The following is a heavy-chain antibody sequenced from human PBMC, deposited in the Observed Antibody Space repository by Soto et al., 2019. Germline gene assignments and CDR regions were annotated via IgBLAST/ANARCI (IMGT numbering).Heavy chain of an antibody. CDR2: IYPGDSDI. J-gene: IGHJ4*02. CDR3: AIHYYYDSSYSYPPSTQLPLDY. D-gene: IGHD3-22*01. V-gene: IGHV5-51*01. Sequence: EVQLVQSGAEVKKRGESLKISCKGSGYSFTSYWIAWVRQVPGKGLELMGVIYPGDSDIRYSPSFQGQVTISADKSISTAYLQWSRLKASDSAMYFCAIHYYYDSSYSYPPSTQLPLDYWGRGTLVTVSS. CDR1: GYSFTSYW.